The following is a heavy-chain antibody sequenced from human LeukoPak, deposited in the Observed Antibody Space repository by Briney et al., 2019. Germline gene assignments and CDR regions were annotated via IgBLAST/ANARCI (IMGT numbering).Heavy chain of an antibody. D-gene: IGHD3-22*01. CDR1: GFSMSVYW. CDR3: AKAYYYDSSGYYDRRNFDY. J-gene: IGHJ4*02. V-gene: IGHV3-23*01. Sequence: GGSLRLSCEASGFSMSVYWMSWVRQAPGKGLEWVSAISGSGGSTYYADSVKGRFTISRGNSKNTLYLQMNSLRAEDTAVYYCAKAYYYDSSGYYDRRNFDYWGQGTLVTVSS. CDR2: ISGSGGST.